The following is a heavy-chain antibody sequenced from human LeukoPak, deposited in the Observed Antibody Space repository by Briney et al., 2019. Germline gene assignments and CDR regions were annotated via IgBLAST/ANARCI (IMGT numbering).Heavy chain of an antibody. D-gene: IGHD3-10*01. CDR1: GFTFSTYW. CDR2: ISYDGSNK. Sequence: GRSLRLSCAASGFTFSTYWMNWFRQTPGKGLEWVAVISYDGSNKYYADSVKGRFTISRDNSRNTLYLQMNSLRAGDTAVYYCAREGSGSPSLDYWGQGTLVTVSS. CDR3: AREGSGSPSLDY. V-gene: IGHV3-30*03. J-gene: IGHJ4*02.